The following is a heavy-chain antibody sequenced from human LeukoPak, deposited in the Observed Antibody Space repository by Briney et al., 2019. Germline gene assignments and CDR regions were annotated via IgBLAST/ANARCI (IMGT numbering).Heavy chain of an antibody. D-gene: IGHD3-22*01. CDR2: ITTSGTI. CDR1: GIAFSSYS. V-gene: IGHV3-48*01. J-gene: IGHJ4*02. Sequence: GGSLRLSCAASGIAFSSYSMNWVRQAPGKGLEWVSYITTSGTIYYADSVKGRFTISRDKPKNTLYLQMNNLRADDTAVYFCAKRGVVIRVILVGFHKEAYYFDSWGQGALVTVSS. CDR3: AKRGVVIRVILVGFHKEAYYFDS.